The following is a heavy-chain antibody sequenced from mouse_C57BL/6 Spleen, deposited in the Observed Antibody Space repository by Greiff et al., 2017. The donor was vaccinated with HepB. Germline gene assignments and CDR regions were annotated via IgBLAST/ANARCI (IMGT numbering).Heavy chain of an antibody. CDR1: GYTFTSYW. V-gene: IGHV1-69*01. D-gene: IGHD1-1*01. Sequence: VQLQQPGAELVMPGASVKLSCKASGYTFTSYWMHWVKRRPGQGLEWIGEIDPSDSYTNYNQKFKGKSTLTVDKSSSTAYMQLSSLTSEDSAVYYCARLGYYGSSPAWFAYWGQGTLVTVSA. CDR2: IDPSDSYT. CDR3: ARLGYYGSSPAWFAY. J-gene: IGHJ3*01.